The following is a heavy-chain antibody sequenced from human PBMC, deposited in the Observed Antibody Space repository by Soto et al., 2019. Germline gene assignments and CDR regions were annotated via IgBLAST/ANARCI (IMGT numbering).Heavy chain of an antibody. J-gene: IGHJ4*02. CDR2: IRSKAYGGTT. CDR3: TRRAPYYYDSSGYVPFDY. Sequence: GGSLRLSCAASGFTFGDYAMSWVRQAPGKGLEWVGFIRSKAYGGTTEYAASVKGRFTISRDDSKSIAYLQMNSLKTEDTAVYYCTRRAPYYYDSSGYVPFDYWGQGTLVTVSS. V-gene: IGHV3-49*04. D-gene: IGHD3-22*01. CDR1: GFTFGDYA.